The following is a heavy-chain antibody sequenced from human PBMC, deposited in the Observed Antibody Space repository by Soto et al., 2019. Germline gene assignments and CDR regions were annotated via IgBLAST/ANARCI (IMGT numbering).Heavy chain of an antibody. CDR3: ARESSSTVTTGGGGSAKDY. Sequence: QVHLVESGGGVVRPGRSLRLSCAASGLTFSNYAMHWVRQAPGKGLEWVAFISYDGTNRCYPDSVKGRFTISRDNSKNTVYLQMNSLKTEDTAVYYCARESSSTVTTGGGGSAKDYWGQGTLVTVSS. V-gene: IGHV3-30-3*01. CDR2: ISYDGTNR. D-gene: IGHD4-17*01. J-gene: IGHJ4*02. CDR1: GLTFSNYA.